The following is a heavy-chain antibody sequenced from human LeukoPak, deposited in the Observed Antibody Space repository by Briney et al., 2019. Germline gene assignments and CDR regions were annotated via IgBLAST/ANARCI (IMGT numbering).Heavy chain of an antibody. CDR2: IYSGGST. V-gene: IGHV3-66*01. Sequence: GGSLRLSCAASGFTVSSNYMTWVRQAPGKGLERVSIIYSGGSTYYADSVKGRFTISRDNSKNTLYLQMNSLRAEDYCAREGDGGNLDYWGQGTLVTVSS. J-gene: IGHJ4*02. CDR1: GFTVSSNY. CDR3: DGGNLDY. D-gene: IGHD4-23*01.